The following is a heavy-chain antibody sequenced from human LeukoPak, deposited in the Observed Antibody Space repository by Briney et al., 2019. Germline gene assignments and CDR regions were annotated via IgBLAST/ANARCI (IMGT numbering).Heavy chain of an antibody. V-gene: IGHV4-34*01. D-gene: IGHD3-3*01. CDR3: ARGLNDSWTGENY. CDR2: INHSGST. CDR1: DGSFSGYY. Sequence: PSETLSLTCAVYDGSFSGYYWSWLRHPPGKGLEWFGEINHSGSTNYNPSLKSRVPISLDTSKPQLSLKVRYVTAADTAVYYCARGLNDSWTGENYWGQGTLVTVSS. J-gene: IGHJ4*02.